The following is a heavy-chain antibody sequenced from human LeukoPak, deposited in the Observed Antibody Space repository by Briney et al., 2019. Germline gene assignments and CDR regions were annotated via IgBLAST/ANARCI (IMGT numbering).Heavy chain of an antibody. CDR2: ISSSSSYI. V-gene: IGHV3-21*01. D-gene: IGHD6-19*01. CDR1: GFTFSSYS. Sequence: GGSLRLSCAASGFTFSSYSMNWVRQAPGKGLEWVSSISSSSSYIYYADSVKGRFTISRDNAKNSLYLQMNSLRAVDTAVYYCARDHVRIAVAGHPAADYWGQGALVTVSS. CDR3: ARDHVRIAVAGHPAADY. J-gene: IGHJ4*02.